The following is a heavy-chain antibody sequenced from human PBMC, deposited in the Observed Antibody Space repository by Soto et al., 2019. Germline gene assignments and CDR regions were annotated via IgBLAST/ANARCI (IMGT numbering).Heavy chain of an antibody. D-gene: IGHD2-21*02. Sequence: QVQLVQSGAEVKKPGSSVKVSCKASGGTFSSYAISWVRQAPGQGLEWMGGIIPIFGTANYAQKCQGRVTITADESTRAAYMALSSLRPEDTAVYYCEVVTPRPAWGQGTLVTVSS. CDR3: EVVTPRPA. V-gene: IGHV1-69*01. CDR2: IIPIFGTA. CDR1: GGTFSSYA. J-gene: IGHJ5*02.